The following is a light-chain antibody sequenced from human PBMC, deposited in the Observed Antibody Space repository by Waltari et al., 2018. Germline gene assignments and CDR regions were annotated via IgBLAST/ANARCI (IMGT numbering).Light chain of an antibody. CDR2: AAS. J-gene: IGKJ1*01. CDR3: QQSYNNPRT. V-gene: IGKV1-39*01. CDR1: QSISNN. Sequence: ITCRASQSISNNLNWYQQKPGKAPRVLIYAASSLQTGVPSRFSGSGSGTDFTLTISRLQPEDFATYYCQQSYNNPRTFGQGTKVEI.